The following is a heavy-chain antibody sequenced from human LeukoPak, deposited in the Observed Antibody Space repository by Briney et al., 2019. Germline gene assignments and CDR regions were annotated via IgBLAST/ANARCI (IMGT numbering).Heavy chain of an antibody. J-gene: IGHJ3*02. V-gene: IGHV3-9*03. D-gene: IGHD3-22*01. CDR3: AKTTSGYFYDAFDI. CDR1: GFTFDDYT. Sequence: HPGGSLRLSFAASGFTFDDYTMHWVRQAPGKGLEWVSGISWNSGSIAYADSVKGRFTISRDNAKNSLYLQMNSLRAEDLALYYCAKTTSGYFYDAFDIWGQGTMVTVSS. CDR2: ISWNSGSI.